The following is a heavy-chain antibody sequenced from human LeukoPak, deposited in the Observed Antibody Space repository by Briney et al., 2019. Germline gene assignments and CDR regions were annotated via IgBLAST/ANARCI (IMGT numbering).Heavy chain of an antibody. CDR1: GGTFSSYA. Sequence: SVKVSCKASGGTFSSYAISWVRQAAGQGLEWMGGIIPIFGTANYAQKFQGRVTITADESTSTAYMELSSLRSEDTAVYYCATPSTVTSAEYFQHWGQGTLVTVSS. V-gene: IGHV1-69*01. D-gene: IGHD4-17*01. CDR3: ATPSTVTSAEYFQH. CDR2: IIPIFGTA. J-gene: IGHJ1*01.